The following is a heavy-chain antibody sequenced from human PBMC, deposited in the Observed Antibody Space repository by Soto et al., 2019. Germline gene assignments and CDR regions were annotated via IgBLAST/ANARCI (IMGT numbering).Heavy chain of an antibody. Sequence: QVQLVQSGAEVKKPGSSVKVSCKASGGTFSRYSITWVRQAPGHGLEWIGRIIPIFGIASYAQKFQGRVTIPPHESTSTAYIDLSSLRFDDTAVYYCAREDRDRETGLVPAAIDGMDVWGQGTTVTVSS. J-gene: IGHJ6*02. CDR1: GGTFSRYS. D-gene: IGHD2-2*01. CDR3: AREDRDRETGLVPAAIDGMDV. CDR2: IIPIFGIA. V-gene: IGHV1-69*08.